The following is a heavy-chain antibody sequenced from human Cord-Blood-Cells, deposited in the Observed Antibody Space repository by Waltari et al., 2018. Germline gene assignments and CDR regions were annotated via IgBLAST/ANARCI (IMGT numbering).Heavy chain of an antibody. CDR3: ARDSGNWYFDL. CDR1: GGSVSSGSYY. D-gene: IGHD1-26*01. CDR2: IYYSGST. J-gene: IGHJ2*01. Sequence: QVQLQESGPGLVKPSETLSLTCTVSGGSVSSGSYYWSWIRQAPGKGLEWIGYIYYSGSTNYNPPLKSRVTISVDTSKNQFSLKLSSVTAADTAVYYCARDSGNWYFDLWGRGTLVTVSS. V-gene: IGHV4-61*01.